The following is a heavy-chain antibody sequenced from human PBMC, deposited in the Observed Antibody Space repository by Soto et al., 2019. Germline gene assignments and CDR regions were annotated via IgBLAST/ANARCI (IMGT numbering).Heavy chain of an antibody. Sequence: SETLSLTCTVSCGSISSGGYYWSWIRQHPGKGLEWIGYIYYSGSTYYNPSLKSRVTISVDTSKNQFSLKLSSVTAADTAVYYCARIEMTDDAFDIWGQGTMVTVSS. CDR3: ARIEMTDDAFDI. CDR2: IYYSGST. CDR1: CGSISSGGYY. J-gene: IGHJ3*02. V-gene: IGHV4-31*03.